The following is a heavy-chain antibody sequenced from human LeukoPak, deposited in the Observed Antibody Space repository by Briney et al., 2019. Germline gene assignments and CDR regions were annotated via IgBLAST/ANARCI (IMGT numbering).Heavy chain of an antibody. CDR2: ISSSSSTI. D-gene: IGHD3-10*01. V-gene: IGHV3-48*01. CDR1: GFTFSSYS. J-gene: IGHJ6*02. Sequence: GGSLRLSCAASGFTFSSYSMNWVRQAPGKGLEWVSYISSSSSTIYYADSVKGRFTISRDNAKNSLYLQMNSLRAEDTAVYYCARYLETMVRDWGQGTTVTVSS. CDR3: ARYLETMVRD.